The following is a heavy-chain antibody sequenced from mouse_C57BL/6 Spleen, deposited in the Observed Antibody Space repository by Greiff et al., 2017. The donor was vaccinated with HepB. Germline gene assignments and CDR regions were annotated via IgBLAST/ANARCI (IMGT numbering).Heavy chain of an antibody. Sequence: VQLQQSGAELARPGASVKLSCKASGYTFTSYGISWVKQRTGQGLEWIGEIYPRSGNTYYSEKFKGKATLTADKSSSTAYMELRSLTSEDSAVYFCARELPGGSYAMDYWGQGTSVTVSS. V-gene: IGHV1-81*01. CDR1: GYTFTSYG. J-gene: IGHJ4*01. CDR3: ARELPGGSYAMDY. CDR2: IYPRSGNT. D-gene: IGHD4-1*01.